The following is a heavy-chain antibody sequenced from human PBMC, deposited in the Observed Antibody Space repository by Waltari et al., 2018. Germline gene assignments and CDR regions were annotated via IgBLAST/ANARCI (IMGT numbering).Heavy chain of an antibody. CDR2: IYYSGST. Sequence: QLQLQESGPGVVKPSETLSLTCSVSGGSISSRSYYWGWIRQHPGKGLAWIGSIYYSGSTSYIPSPNSRGTITADTAKNQFSLKLSSVTAADTAVYYCARPEADLRPIVPFDYWGQGTLATVSS. D-gene: IGHD6-6*01. J-gene: IGHJ4*02. CDR1: GGSISSRSYY. V-gene: IGHV4-39*01. CDR3: ARPEADLRPIVPFDY.